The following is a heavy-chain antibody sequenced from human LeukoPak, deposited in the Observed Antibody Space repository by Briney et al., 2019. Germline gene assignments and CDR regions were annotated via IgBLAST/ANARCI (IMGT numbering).Heavy chain of an antibody. J-gene: IGHJ6*04. D-gene: IGHD2-21*01. CDR3: AREPADPGHLVVLAVVGCMDV. Sequence: PSQTLSLTCTVSGASISSGSYYWSWIRQPAGKGLEWIGRIYTSGSTNYNPSLKSRVAISIDTSKNQFSLKLTSVTAADTAVYYCAREPADPGHLVVLAVVGCMDVWGKGTTVIVST. CDR2: IYTSGST. V-gene: IGHV4-61*02. CDR1: GASISSGSYY.